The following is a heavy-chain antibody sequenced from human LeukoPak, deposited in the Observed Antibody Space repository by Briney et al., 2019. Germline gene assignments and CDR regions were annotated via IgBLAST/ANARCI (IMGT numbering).Heavy chain of an antibody. CDR3: ARGLHDRSWYGAH. D-gene: IGHD6-13*01. Sequence: GGSLRLSCAASGFTFSDYTMQWVRQAPGKGLEWVSLLPPDGSYQYYADSLKGRFTISRDNFKNALYLQMNSLRLEDTAVYYCARGLHDRSWYGAHWGQGTLLSVSS. V-gene: IGHV3-30*04. CDR1: GFTFSDYT. CDR2: LPPDGSYQ. J-gene: IGHJ4*02.